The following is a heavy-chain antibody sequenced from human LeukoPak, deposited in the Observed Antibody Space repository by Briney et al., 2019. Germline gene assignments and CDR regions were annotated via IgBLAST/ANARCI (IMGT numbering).Heavy chain of an antibody. CDR2: IYFSGKT. CDR1: GGSISSYY. Sequence: SETLSLTCTVSGGSISSYYWSWIRQPLARRLDWIGYIYFSGKTNYNPSFKSRVTISVETFKNQFFLNLTSVTAADTAFYYCARVRYGSGETFDYWGQGTLVTVSS. D-gene: IGHD3-10*01. J-gene: IGHJ4*02. CDR3: ARVRYGSGETFDY. V-gene: IGHV4-59*01.